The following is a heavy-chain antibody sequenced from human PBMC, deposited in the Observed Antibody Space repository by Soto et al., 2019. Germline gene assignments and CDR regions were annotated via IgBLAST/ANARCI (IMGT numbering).Heavy chain of an antibody. CDR3: ARDIAPYISGWHNRHFDY. CDR1: GFTFSSYA. V-gene: IGHV3-30-3*01. J-gene: IGHJ4*02. Sequence: QVQLVESGGGVVQPGRSLRLSCAASGFTFSSYAMHWVRQAPGKGLEWVAVMSYDGSNKYYADSLKGRFTISRDNSKNTLYLQMNSLRAEDTAVYYCARDIAPYISGWHNRHFDYLGQGTLITVSS. CDR2: MSYDGSNK. D-gene: IGHD6-19*01.